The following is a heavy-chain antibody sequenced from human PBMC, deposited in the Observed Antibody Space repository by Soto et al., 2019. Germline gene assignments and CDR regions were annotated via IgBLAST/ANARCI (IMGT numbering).Heavy chain of an antibody. CDR1: GFTFSDYY. CDR3: AKNYVRHSGSVLFDY. V-gene: IGHV3-30*18. Sequence: PGGSLRLSCAASGFTFSDYYMSWIRQTTGKGLEWVAVITYSGSNKYYADSVKGRFTISRDNSKNTLYLQMNSLRAEDTAVYYCAKNYVRHSGSVLFDYWGQGTLVTVSS. D-gene: IGHD5-12*01. J-gene: IGHJ4*02. CDR2: ITYSGSNK.